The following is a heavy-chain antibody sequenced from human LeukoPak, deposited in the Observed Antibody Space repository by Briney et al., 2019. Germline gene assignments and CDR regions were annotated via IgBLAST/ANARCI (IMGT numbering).Heavy chain of an antibody. V-gene: IGHV1-8*01. J-gene: IGHJ4*02. CDR1: GYTFTSYD. CDR3: ARSGVNWGPYYFDY. Sequence: ASVKVSCKASGYTFTSYDINWVRQATGQGLEWMGWMNPNSGNTGYAQKFQGRVTMTRNTSISTAYMELSSLRSEDTAVYYCARSGVNWGPYYFDYWGQGTLVTVSS. CDR2: MNPNSGNT. D-gene: IGHD7-27*01.